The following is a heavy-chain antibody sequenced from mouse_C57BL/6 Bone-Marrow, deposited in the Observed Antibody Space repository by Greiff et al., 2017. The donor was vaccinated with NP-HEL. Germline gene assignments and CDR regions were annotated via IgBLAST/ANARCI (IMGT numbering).Heavy chain of an antibody. CDR2: IYWDDDK. J-gene: IGHJ1*03. Sequence: QVTLKESGPGILQSSQTLSLTCSFSGFSLSTSGMGVSWIRQPPGKGLEWLAHIYWDDDKRYNPSLKSRLTISKDTSRNQVFLKITSVDTADTATYYCARRVWYFDVWGTGATVTVSS. CDR1: GFSLSTSGMG. CDR3: ARRVWYFDV. V-gene: IGHV8-12*01.